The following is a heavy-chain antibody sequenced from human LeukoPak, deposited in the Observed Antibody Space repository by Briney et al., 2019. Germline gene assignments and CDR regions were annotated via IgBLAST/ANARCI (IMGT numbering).Heavy chain of an antibody. J-gene: IGHJ5*02. D-gene: IGHD3-10*01. CDR1: GGSISSYY. Sequence: SETLSLTCTVSGGSISSYYWSWIRQPPGKGLEWIGYIYYSGSTNYNPSLKSRVTISVDTSKNQFSLKLSSVTAADTAVYYCAREIGSGSYYTRRWFDPWGQGTLVTVSS. CDR3: AREIGSGSYYTRRWFDP. CDR2: IYYSGST. V-gene: IGHV4-59*01.